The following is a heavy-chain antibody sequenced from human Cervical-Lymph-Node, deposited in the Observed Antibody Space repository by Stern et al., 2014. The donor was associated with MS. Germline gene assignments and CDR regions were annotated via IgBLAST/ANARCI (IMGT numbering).Heavy chain of an antibody. D-gene: IGHD6-19*01. J-gene: IGHJ4*02. CDR3: ARGSAVTGSFDY. CDR2: IHFSGST. V-gene: IGHV4-31*03. Sequence: VQLVQSGPGLVKPSQTLSLTCTVSGASISSANYYWNWIRQHPGRGLEWIGYIHFSGSTYYDPSLKSRIAMSVDTSKNQFSLKVESVTAADTAVYYCARGSAVTGSFDYWGQGTLVTVSS. CDR1: GASISSANYY.